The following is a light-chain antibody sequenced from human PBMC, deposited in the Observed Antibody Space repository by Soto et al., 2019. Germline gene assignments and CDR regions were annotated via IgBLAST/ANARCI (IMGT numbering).Light chain of an antibody. CDR2: DGS. CDR1: SSDVGSYNL. Sequence: QSVLTQPASVSGSPGQSITISCTGTSSDVGSYNLVSWYQQHPGKAPKLLIYDGSERPSGVSNRFSESKSGNTASLTISGLQAEDEADYYCCSYVGNSAWVFGSGTKLTVL. CDR3: CSYVGNSAWV. V-gene: IGLV2-23*01. J-gene: IGLJ1*01.